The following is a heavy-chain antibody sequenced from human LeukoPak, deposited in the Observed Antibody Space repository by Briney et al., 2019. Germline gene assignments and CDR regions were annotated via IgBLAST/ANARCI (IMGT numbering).Heavy chain of an antibody. Sequence: PSETLSLTCTVSGDSIFGRVSYWGWLRQPPGKGLEWIGSIYYRGSTHYNPSLKSRVTISVDTSKNQFFLRLTSVSAADTAVYYCARNRSITVVRGGHRTEKNNLFDPWGQGTLVTVSS. J-gene: IGHJ5*02. CDR3: ARNRSITVVRGGHRTEKNNLFDP. V-gene: IGHV4-39*01. D-gene: IGHD3-10*01. CDR1: GDSIFGRVSY. CDR2: IYYRGST.